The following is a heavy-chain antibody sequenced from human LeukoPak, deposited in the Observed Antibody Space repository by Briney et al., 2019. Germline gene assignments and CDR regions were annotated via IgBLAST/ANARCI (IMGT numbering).Heavy chain of an antibody. V-gene: IGHV3-7*03. D-gene: IGHD3-3*01. CDR1: GFTFGKYW. J-gene: IGHJ4*02. CDR3: ARDQYDTWNRRGNFDS. Sequence: QPGGSLRLSCVASGFTFGKYWMSWVRQAPGKGLEWVANIKLDGSEKNYVDSVKGRFTISRDNTKNSLYLQMNSLRAEDTAVFYCARDQYDTWNRRGNFDSWGQGTLVIVSS. CDR2: IKLDGSEK.